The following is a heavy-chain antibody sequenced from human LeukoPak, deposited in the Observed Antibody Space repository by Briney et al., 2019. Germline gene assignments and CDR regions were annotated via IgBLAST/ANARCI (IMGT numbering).Heavy chain of an antibody. D-gene: IGHD6-13*01. J-gene: IGHJ6*02. CDR1: TFTFSNYW. V-gene: IGHV3-7*03. CDR2: IKQDGSEK. Sequence: GGSLRLSCAASTFTFSNYWMSWVRQAPGKGLEWVANIKQDGSEKYYVDSVKGRFTISRDNAKNSLYLQMNSLRAEDTAVYYCARDQEAAGGEVNYYYYGMDVWGQGTTVTVSS. CDR3: ARDQEAAGGEVNYYYYGMDV.